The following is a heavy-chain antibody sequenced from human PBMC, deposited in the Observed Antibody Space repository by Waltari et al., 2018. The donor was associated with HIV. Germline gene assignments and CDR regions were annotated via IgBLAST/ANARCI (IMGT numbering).Heavy chain of an antibody. Sequence: QVQLQESGPGLVKSSETLSLTCAVSGYSISRGSYWGWLRQPPGTGLEWIGPIHHRGSYYDNPSLKSRVTISVDTTKNHSSRKLSSVTAADTAVYYCARNTYYEMSGYDFWGQGYLVTVSS. V-gene: IGHV4-38-2*01. J-gene: IGHJ4*02. CDR2: IHHRGSY. CDR1: GYSISRGSY. CDR3: ARNTYYEMSGYDF. D-gene: IGHD3-22*01.